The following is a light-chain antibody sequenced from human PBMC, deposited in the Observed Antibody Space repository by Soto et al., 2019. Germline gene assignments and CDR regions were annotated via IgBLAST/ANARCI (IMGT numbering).Light chain of an antibody. Sequence: DIPMTQSPSTLSASVGDRVTITCRASQSIGIWLAWYQQKAGKAPKLLIYKASSLQTGVPSRFSGSGSGTEFTLTISSLQPDDFATYYCQQFNRNSWTFGQGTSVEIK. V-gene: IGKV1-5*03. CDR2: KAS. CDR1: QSIGIW. J-gene: IGKJ1*01. CDR3: QQFNRNSWT.